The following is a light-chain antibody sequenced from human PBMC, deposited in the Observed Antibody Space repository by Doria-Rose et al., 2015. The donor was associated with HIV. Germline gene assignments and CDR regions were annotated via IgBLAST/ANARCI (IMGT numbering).Light chain of an antibody. CDR3: QQSYSTPLT. V-gene: IGKV1-39*01. CDR1: QSTGSF. Sequence: DIRVTQSPSSPSASVGDRVTITCRASQSTGSFLNWYQQKPGKAPKLLIYAASSLQNGAPSRFSGSGSGTDFTLTISSLQPEDFATYFCQQSYSTPLTFGGGTKVEIK. CDR2: AAS. J-gene: IGKJ4*01.